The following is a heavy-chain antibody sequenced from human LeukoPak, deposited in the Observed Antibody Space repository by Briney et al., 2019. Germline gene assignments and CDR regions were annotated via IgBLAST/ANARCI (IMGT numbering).Heavy chain of an antibody. D-gene: IGHD3-10*01. V-gene: IGHV3-23*01. CDR1: GLTVSSYA. J-gene: IGHJ4*02. CDR2: IIGTTGNT. CDR3: AKYTSGTYYRGLDQ. Sequence: GGSLRLSCGASGLTVSSYAMSWVRQAPGKGLEWVSTIIGTTGNTYYADSVKGRFTISRDDSKNTVYLQMNSLRAEDTAVYFYAKYTSGTYYRGLDQWGQGTLVTVSS.